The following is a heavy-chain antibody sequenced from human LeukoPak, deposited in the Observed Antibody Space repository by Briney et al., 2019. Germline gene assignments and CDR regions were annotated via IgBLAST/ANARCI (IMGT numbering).Heavy chain of an antibody. CDR3: ARDMTMWDNWNYGPAFDI. CDR1: GGTFSSYA. V-gene: IGHV1-69*05. CDR2: IITIFGTA. Sequence: SVKVSCKASGGTFSSYAISWVRQAPGQGLEWMGRIITIFGTANYAQKFQGRVTITTDESTSTAYMELSSLRSEDTAVYYCARDMTMWDNWNYGPAFDIWGQGTMVTVSS. J-gene: IGHJ3*02. D-gene: IGHD1-7*01.